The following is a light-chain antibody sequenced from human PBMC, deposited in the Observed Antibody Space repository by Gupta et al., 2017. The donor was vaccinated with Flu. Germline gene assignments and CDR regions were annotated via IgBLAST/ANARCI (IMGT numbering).Light chain of an antibody. CDR3: QQYANSRT. CDR2: KAS. Sequence: DIQMTQSPSTLSASVGDRVTITCRASESISYWLAWYQQKPGKAPKLLTYKASTLESGVPSRFSGSGSGTEFTLTISSLQPDDFATYYCQQYANSRTFGQGTKVEIK. J-gene: IGKJ1*01. CDR1: ESISYW. V-gene: IGKV1-5*03.